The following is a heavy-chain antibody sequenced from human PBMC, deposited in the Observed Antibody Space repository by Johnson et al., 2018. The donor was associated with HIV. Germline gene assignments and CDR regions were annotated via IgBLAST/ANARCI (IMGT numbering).Heavy chain of an antibody. CDR2: ISYDGSNK. CDR3: AGENLPGIAVYGGAFDI. D-gene: IGHD6-19*01. J-gene: IGHJ3*02. V-gene: IGHV3-30-3*02. Sequence: QVQLVESGGGVVQPGGSLRLSCAASGFTFSSYAMHWVRQAPGKGLEWVAVISYDGSNKYYADSVKGRFTISRDNSKNTLYLQMNSLRAEDTAVYFCAGENLPGIAVYGGAFDIWGQGTMVTVSS. CDR1: GFTFSSYA.